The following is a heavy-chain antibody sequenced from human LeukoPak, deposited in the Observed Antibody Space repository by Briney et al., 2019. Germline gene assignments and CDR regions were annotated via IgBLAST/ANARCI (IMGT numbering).Heavy chain of an antibody. J-gene: IGHJ6*03. D-gene: IGHD3-10*01. CDR2: ISSSSSYI. CDR1: GFTFSSYS. Sequence: PGGSLRLSCAASGFTFSSYSMNWVRQAPGKGLEWVSSISSSSSYIYYADSVKGRFTISGDNAKNSLYLQMNSLRAEDTAVYYCAKNYGSGTRYYYYMDVWGKGTTVTVSS. V-gene: IGHV3-21*01. CDR3: AKNYGSGTRYYYYMDV.